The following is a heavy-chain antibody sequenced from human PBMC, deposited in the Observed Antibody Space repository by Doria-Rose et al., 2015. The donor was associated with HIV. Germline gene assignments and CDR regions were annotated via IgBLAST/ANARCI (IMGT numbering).Heavy chain of an antibody. J-gene: IGHJ4*02. CDR3: ARIKSSRWYHKYYFDF. V-gene: IGHV2-26*01. CDR2: TFSDDER. CDR1: GVSLSSPGMG. D-gene: IGHD6-13*01. Sequence: ESGPVLVKPTETLTLTCTVSGVSLSSPGMGVSWIRQPPGKALEWLANTFSDDERSYKTSLQSSLTISRGTSKSQVVLTMTDMDPVDTATYYCARIKSSRWYHKYYFDFWGQGTLVIVSA.